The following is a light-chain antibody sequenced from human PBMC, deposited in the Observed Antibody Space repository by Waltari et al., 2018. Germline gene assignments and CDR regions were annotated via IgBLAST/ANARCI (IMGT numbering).Light chain of an antibody. Sequence: QSVLTQPPSVSWAPGQTGTIACDATRSKVGSDSHVNWYQVIAGTGPKVLIFANTNRPSGVPDRFSGSKSGTSASLAITGLQTEDEADYYCQSYDTTLSGVVFGGGTKVTVL. CDR3: QSYDTTLSGVV. CDR1: RSKVGSDSH. CDR2: ANT. V-gene: IGLV1-40*01. J-gene: IGLJ2*01.